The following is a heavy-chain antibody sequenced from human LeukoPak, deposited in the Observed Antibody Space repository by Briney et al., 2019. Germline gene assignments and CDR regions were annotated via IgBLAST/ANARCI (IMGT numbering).Heavy chain of an antibody. D-gene: IGHD6-13*01. CDR2: ISYSGST. CDR3: ARGGSWYSSVDY. Sequence: SETLSLNCSVSGGSISSNHWSWIRQPPGKRLEWIGYISYSGSTNDSPSLRSRVTISVDTSKNQFSLKLSSVTAADTAVYYCARGGSWYSSVDYWGQGTLVTVSS. V-gene: IGHV4-59*01. J-gene: IGHJ4*02. CDR1: GGSISSNH.